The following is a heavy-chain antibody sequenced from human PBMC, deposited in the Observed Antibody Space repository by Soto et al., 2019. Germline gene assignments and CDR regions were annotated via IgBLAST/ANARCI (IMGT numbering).Heavy chain of an antibody. Sequence: EVQLVESGGGLVQPGRSLRLSCAASGFTFDDYAMHWVRQVPGKGLEWVSGISWNSGSIGYADSVKGRFTISRDNAKNSLYLQMNSLRAEDTALYYCAKDIVGATTSPDYYYYGMDVWGQGTTVTVSS. CDR3: AKDIVGATTSPDYYYYGMDV. J-gene: IGHJ6*02. CDR1: GFTFDDYA. D-gene: IGHD1-26*01. CDR2: ISWNSGSI. V-gene: IGHV3-9*01.